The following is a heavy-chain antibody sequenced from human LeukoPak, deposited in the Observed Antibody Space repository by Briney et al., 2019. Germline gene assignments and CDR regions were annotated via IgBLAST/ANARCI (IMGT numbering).Heavy chain of an antibody. D-gene: IGHD6-13*01. CDR1: GFTFSSYS. V-gene: IGHV3-48*04. J-gene: IGHJ4*02. CDR3: ASASSYSSSDY. Sequence: GGSLRLSCAASGFTFSSYSMNWVRQAPGKGLEWVSHISSSSSTIYYADSVKGRFTISRDNAKSSLYLQMNSLRAEDTAVYYCASASSYSSSDYWGQGTLVTVSS. CDR2: ISSSSSTI.